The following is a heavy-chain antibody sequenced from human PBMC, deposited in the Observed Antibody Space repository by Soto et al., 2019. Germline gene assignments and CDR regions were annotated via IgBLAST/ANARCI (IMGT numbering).Heavy chain of an antibody. CDR2: ITGGGGST. V-gene: IGHV3-23*01. CDR1: GFTFSSCA. Sequence: PGGSLRLSCAASGFTFSSCAMSWVRQAPGRGLEWVSAITGGGGSTYYADSVKGRFTISRDNSKNTLYLQVNSLRGEDTAVYYCAKESGVLQWLVRGSFDYWGQGALVTVSS. D-gene: IGHD6-19*01. J-gene: IGHJ4*02. CDR3: AKESGVLQWLVRGSFDY.